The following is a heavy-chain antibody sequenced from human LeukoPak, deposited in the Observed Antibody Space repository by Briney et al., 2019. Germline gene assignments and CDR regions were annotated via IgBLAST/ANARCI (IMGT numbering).Heavy chain of an antibody. V-gene: IGHV4-31*03. J-gene: IGHJ4*02. CDR2: IYYSGST. CDR1: GGSISSGGYY. D-gene: IGHD6-13*01. Sequence: SQTLSLTCTVSGGSISSGGYYWSWIRQHPGKGLEWIGYIYYSGSTYYNPSLKSRVTISVDTSKNQFSLKLSSVTAADTAVYYCASDGRGIAAAGFDYWGQGTLVTVSS. CDR3: ASDGRGIAAAGFDY.